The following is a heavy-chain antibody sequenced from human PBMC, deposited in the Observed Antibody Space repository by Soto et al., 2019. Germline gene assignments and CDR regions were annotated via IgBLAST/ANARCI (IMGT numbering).Heavy chain of an antibody. CDR1: GGSFNRHT. Sequence: QVQLVQSGAEVRKPGSSVRVSCKASGGSFNRHTISWVRQAPGQGLEWMGGIIPIFGTANHAQKFQGRVTIIADESTSTVYMELSSLRTDDTAIYSCARAWGYDSTDYYYAYWGQGTLVIVSS. CDR2: IIPIFGTA. J-gene: IGHJ4*02. V-gene: IGHV1-69*01. CDR3: ARAWGYDSTDYYYAY. D-gene: IGHD3-22*01.